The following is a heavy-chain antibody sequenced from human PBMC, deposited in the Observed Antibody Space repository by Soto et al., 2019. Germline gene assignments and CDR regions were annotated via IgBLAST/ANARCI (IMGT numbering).Heavy chain of an antibody. J-gene: IGHJ6*02. CDR1: GYSFTSYW. V-gene: IGHV5-51*01. Sequence: GESLKISCKGSGYSFTSYWIGWVRQMPGKGLEWMGIIYPGDSDTRYSPSFQGQVTISADKSISTAYLQWSSLKASDTAMYYCARGGYSYGFSDYYYGMDVWGQGTTVTVS. CDR2: IYPGDSDT. D-gene: IGHD5-18*01. CDR3: ARGGYSYGFSDYYYGMDV.